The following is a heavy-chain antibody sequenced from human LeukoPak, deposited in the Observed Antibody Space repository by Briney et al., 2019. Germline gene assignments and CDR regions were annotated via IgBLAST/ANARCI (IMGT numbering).Heavy chain of an antibody. D-gene: IGHD1-7*01. CDR3: ARVRNYDFWFDP. CDR2: IYTSGST. J-gene: IGHJ5*02. V-gene: IGHV4-4*07. Sequence: SETLSLTCTVSGGSISSYYWSWIRQPAGKGLEWIGRIYTSGSTIYNPSLKSRVTMSVDTSKNQFSLKLSSVTAADTAVYYSARVRNYDFWFDPWGQGTLVTVSS. CDR1: GGSISSYY.